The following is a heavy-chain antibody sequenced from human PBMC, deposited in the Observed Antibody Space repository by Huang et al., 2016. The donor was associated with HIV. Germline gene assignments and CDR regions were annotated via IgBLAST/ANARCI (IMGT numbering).Heavy chain of an antibody. D-gene: IGHD6-19*01. CDR2: IKRKTDGGTT. CDR3: TTESESSGWTMDHDAFDI. Sequence: EVQLVESGGGLVKPGGSLRLSCAASGFTFSNAWMSWVRQAPGKGLGLVGRIKRKTDGGTTDYAAPVKGRFTISRDDSKNTLYLQMNSLKTEDTAVYYCTTESESSGWTMDHDAFDIWGQGTMVTVSS. CDR1: GFTFSNAW. V-gene: IGHV3-15*01. J-gene: IGHJ3*02.